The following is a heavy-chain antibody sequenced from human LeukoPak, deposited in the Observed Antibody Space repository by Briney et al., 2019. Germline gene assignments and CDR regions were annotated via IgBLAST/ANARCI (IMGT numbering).Heavy chain of an antibody. CDR1: GFTFNDYA. Sequence: PGRSLRLSCAASGFTFNDYAMYWVRQTPGKGLEWVTLISCDGYDKSYADSVRGRFTISRDNPKNTLYLQMDSLRSEDTAVYYCARDFFPIVDSSWYEIGYWGQGTLVTVSS. J-gene: IGHJ4*02. CDR3: ARDFFPIVDSSWYEIGY. D-gene: IGHD6-13*01. CDR2: ISCDGYDK. V-gene: IGHV3-30-3*01.